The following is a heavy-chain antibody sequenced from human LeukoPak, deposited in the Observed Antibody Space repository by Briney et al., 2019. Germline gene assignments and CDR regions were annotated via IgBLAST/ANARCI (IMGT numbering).Heavy chain of an antibody. CDR2: INSDGSST. D-gene: IGHD3-10*01. J-gene: IGHJ3*02. Sequence: AGSLRLYCAAPAFTFNSYWLHWLRHAPGKGLMWVSRINSDGSSTRYADSVKGRFTISRDNAKNTLYLQMNSLRAEDTAVYYCARGSRAQGNAFDIWGQGTMVTVSS. CDR1: AFTFNSYW. V-gene: IGHV3-74*01. CDR3: ARGSRAQGNAFDI.